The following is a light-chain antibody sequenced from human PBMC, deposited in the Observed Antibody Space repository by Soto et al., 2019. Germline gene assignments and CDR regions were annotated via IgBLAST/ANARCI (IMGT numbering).Light chain of an antibody. Sequence: QSALTQPASVSGSPGQSITISCTGTSSDVGGYNYVSWYQQHPAKAPKLMIYDVSNRPSGVSNRFSGSKSGNTASLTISGLQAEDEADYYCSSYTSSSTFYVFGTGTKVTVL. CDR3: SSYTSSSTFYV. CDR1: SSDVGGYNY. J-gene: IGLJ1*01. CDR2: DVS. V-gene: IGLV2-14*01.